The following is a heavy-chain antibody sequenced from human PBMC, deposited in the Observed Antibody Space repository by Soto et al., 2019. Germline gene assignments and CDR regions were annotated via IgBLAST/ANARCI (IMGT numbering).Heavy chain of an antibody. CDR1: GFTFNSYA. CDR2: ISTNGGGT. D-gene: IGHD2-21*01. J-gene: IGHJ4*02. V-gene: IGHV3-64*01. Sequence: PGGSLRLSCAASGFTFNSYAMHWVRQAAGKGLEYVSGISTNGGGTYYANSVKGRFSISRDNSKNTLYLQMGSLRAEDMAVYYCARDGARGDPGKYYFDYWGQGTLVTVSS. CDR3: ARDGARGDPGKYYFDY.